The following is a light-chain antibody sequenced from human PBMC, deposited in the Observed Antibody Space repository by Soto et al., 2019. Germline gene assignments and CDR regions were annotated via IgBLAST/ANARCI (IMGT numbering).Light chain of an antibody. CDR3: QQRSNWPRYT. J-gene: IGKJ2*01. V-gene: IGKV3-11*01. CDR1: QSVSSY. CDR2: DAS. Sequence: EIVLTQSPATLSLSPGERATLSCRASQSVSSYLFWYQQKPGQAPRRLIYDASYRATGIPARFSGSGSGTDFTLTISRLEPEDFAVYYCQQRSNWPRYTFGPGTKLEIK.